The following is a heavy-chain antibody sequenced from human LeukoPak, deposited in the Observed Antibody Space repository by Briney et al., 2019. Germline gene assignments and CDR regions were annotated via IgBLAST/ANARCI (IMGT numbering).Heavy chain of an antibody. CDR2: IYYSGST. CDR3: ARDITLDS. CDR1: GGSVSFYY. Sequence: SETLSLTCTVSGGSVSFYYWSWIRQPPGKGLEWIGYIYYSGSTNYNPSLKSRVTISVDTSKNQFSLKLSSVTAADTAVYYCARDITLDSWGQGTLVTVSS. J-gene: IGHJ4*02. V-gene: IGHV4-59*02.